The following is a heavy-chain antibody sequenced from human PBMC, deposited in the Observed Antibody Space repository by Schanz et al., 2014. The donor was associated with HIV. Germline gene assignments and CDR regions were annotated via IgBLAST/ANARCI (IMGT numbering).Heavy chain of an antibody. V-gene: IGHV3-30*03. D-gene: IGHD1-1*01. J-gene: IGHJ3*02. Sequence: QVQLVESGGGVVQPGMSLTLSCAASGFTFSNFGMHWVRQAPGKGLEWVALISYDGSNKYYSDSVKGRFTISRDNSKNTVYLQMNSLRVEDTAVYYCARFANWAFDIWGQGTTVTVSS. CDR3: ARFANWAFDI. CDR1: GFTFSNFG. CDR2: ISYDGSNK.